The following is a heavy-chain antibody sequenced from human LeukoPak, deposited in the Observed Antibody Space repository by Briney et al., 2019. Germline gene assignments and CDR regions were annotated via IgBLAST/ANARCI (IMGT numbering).Heavy chain of an antibody. D-gene: IGHD2-15*01. CDR2: IKEDGSEK. V-gene: IGHV3-7*01. J-gene: IGHJ4*02. CDR1: GFTFSSYW. Sequence: GGSLRLSRAASGFTFSSYWMSWVRQAPGKGLEWVANIKEDGSEKYYVDSVKGRFTISRDNAKNSLYLQMNSLRAEDTAVYYCARRYCSGGNCYSYFDYWGQGTLVTVSS. CDR3: ARRYCSGGNCYSYFDY.